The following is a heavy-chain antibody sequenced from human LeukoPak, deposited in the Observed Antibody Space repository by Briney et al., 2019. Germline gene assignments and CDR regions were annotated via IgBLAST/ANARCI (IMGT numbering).Heavy chain of an antibody. CDR2: ISSGSSFI. Sequence: PGGSLRLSCAASGFTFSSYAMSWVRQAPGRGLEWVSSISSGSSFIYYADSVRGRFSISRDNAKNSLYLQMNSLRAEDTAVYSCARGELSPDYWGQGTLVTVSS. D-gene: IGHD3-16*02. CDR1: GFTFSSYA. CDR3: ARGELSPDY. J-gene: IGHJ4*02. V-gene: IGHV3-21*01.